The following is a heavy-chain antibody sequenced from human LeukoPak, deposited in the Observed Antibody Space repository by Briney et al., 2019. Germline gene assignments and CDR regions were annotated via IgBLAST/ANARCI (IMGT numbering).Heavy chain of an antibody. D-gene: IGHD6-13*01. V-gene: IGHV1-18*01. J-gene: IGHJ4*02. CDR3: AAGQQLVRGLFDY. CDR1: GGTFSSYA. Sequence: EASVKVSCKASGGTFSSYAISWVRQAPGQGLEWMGWISAYNGNTNYAQKLQGRVTMTTDTSTSTAYMELRSLRSDDTAVYYCAAGQQLVRGLFDYWGQGTLVTVSS. CDR2: ISAYNGNT.